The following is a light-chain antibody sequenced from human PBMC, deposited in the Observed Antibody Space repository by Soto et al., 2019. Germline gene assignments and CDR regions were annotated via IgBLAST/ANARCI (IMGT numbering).Light chain of an antibody. CDR3: QHLNTYPRT. Sequence: TQSPSFLSASVGDRVTITCRASQGISSYLAWYQQPPGKAPKLLIYGASTLQRGVSSRFSGSGSGTEFTLTISSLQPEDFATYYCQHLNTYPRTFGQGTKLEVK. J-gene: IGKJ2*01. CDR2: GAS. V-gene: IGKV1-9*01. CDR1: QGISSY.